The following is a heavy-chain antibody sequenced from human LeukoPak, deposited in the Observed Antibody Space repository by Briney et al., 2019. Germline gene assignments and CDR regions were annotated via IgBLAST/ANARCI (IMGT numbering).Heavy chain of an antibody. V-gene: IGHV4-59*12. Sequence: KTSETLSLTCTVSGGSISSYYWSWIRQPPGKGLEWIGYIYYSGSTNYNPSLKSRVTISVDKSKNHFSLNLSSVTAADTAVYYCARDDSGTYAALDYWGQGTLVTVSS. D-gene: IGHD1-26*01. J-gene: IGHJ4*02. CDR1: GGSISSYY. CDR3: ARDDSGTYAALDY. CDR2: IYYSGST.